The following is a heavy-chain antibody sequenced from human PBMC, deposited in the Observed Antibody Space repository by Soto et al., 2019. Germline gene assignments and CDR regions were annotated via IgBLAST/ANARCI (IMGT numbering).Heavy chain of an antibody. Sequence: SETLSLTCTVSGGSFSRNYLYWSRQPPGKGLEWIGYIYYSGSTYYNPSLKSRVTISVDTSKNQFSLKLSSVTAADTAVYYCARERPDGSRLDPWGQGTLVTVSS. CDR1: GGSFSRNYLY. D-gene: IGHD6-13*01. V-gene: IGHV4-30-4*01. J-gene: IGHJ5*02. CDR3: ARERPDGSRLDP. CDR2: IYYSGST.